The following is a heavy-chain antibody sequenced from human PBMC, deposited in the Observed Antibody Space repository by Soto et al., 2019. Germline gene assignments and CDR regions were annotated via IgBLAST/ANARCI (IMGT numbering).Heavy chain of an antibody. CDR3: SRVSSCWSDKYYYGMDV. CDR2: TYYRSKWYN. D-gene: IGHD6-19*01. V-gene: IGHV6-1*01. J-gene: IGHJ6*02. Sequence: SQTLSLTCALSGDSVSDNGAAWNWIRQSPSGGLEWLGRTYYRSKWYNDNAVSVKGRITINPDPSKNQFSLQLNSVSPEDTAVYYCSRVSSCWSDKYYYGMDVWGQGTTVTVSS. CDR1: GDSVSDNGAA.